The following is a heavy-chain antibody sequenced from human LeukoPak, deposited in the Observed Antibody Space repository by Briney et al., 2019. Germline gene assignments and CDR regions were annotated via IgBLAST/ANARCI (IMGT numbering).Heavy chain of an antibody. CDR2: ISAYNGNT. Sequence: ASVKVSCKASGYTFTSYGMSWVRQAPGQGLEWMGWISAYNGNTNCAQKLQGRVTMTTDTSTRTAYMELRSLRSDDTAVYYCAREGWATIFGVVITGSAFDIWGQGTMVTVSS. CDR3: AREGWATIFGVVITGSAFDI. CDR1: GYTFTSYG. V-gene: IGHV1-18*01. D-gene: IGHD3-3*01. J-gene: IGHJ3*02.